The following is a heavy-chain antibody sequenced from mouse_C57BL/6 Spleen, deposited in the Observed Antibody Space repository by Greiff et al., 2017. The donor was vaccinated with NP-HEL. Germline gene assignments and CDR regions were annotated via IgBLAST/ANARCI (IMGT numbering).Heavy chain of an antibody. J-gene: IGHJ3*01. CDR1: GYTFTSYW. CDR2: IDPSDSYT. CDR3: ASYGNYEVAY. V-gene: IGHV1-69*01. D-gene: IGHD2-1*01. Sequence: QVQLQQSGAELVMPGASVKLSCKASGYTFTSYWMHWVKQRPGQGLEWIGEIDPSDSYTNYNQKFKGKSTLTVDKSSSTAYMQLSSLTSEDSAVYYCASYGNYEVAYWGQGTLVTVSA.